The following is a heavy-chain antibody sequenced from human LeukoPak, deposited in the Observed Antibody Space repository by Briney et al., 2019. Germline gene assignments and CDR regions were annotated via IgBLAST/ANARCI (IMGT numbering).Heavy chain of an antibody. Sequence: GGSLRLSCAASGFLVSRYAMHWVRQAPGKGLEWVALITFDGNYNHSPDSLKGRFSISRDTSKITLYLRLSSLKIEDTAVYFCARASLGHSSSSDPFDYWGQGTLVTVSS. CDR2: ITFDGNYN. CDR1: GFLVSRYA. J-gene: IGHJ4*02. CDR3: ARASLGHSSSSDPFDY. V-gene: IGHV3-30*04. D-gene: IGHD6-6*01.